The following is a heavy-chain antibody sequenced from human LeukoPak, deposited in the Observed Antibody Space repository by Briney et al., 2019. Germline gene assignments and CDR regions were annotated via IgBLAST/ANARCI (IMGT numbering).Heavy chain of an antibody. V-gene: IGHV2-70*01. J-gene: IGHJ4*02. Sequence: SCPTLVNPTQTLTVTCTFSGFSPSTSGMCVSWIRQPPGKALEWLALIDWDDDKFYSTSLKTRVTISKDTSKNQVVLTMTNMDPVDTATYYCARIQAYGGNSEGNYFNYWGQGTLVTVSS. CDR3: ARIQAYGGNSEGNYFNY. CDR2: IDWDDDK. D-gene: IGHD4-23*01. CDR1: GFSPSTSGMC.